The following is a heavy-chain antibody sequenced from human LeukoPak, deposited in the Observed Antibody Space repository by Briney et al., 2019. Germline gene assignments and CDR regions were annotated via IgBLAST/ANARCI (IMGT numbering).Heavy chain of an antibody. CDR2: IYHSGST. CDR3: ARDTNRGYDSPLKAERRSRFDP. Sequence: SETLSLTCTVSGYSISSGYYWGWIRQPPGKGLEWIGSIYHSGSTYYNPSLKSRVTISVDTSKNQFSLKLSSVTAAATAVYYCARDTNRGYDSPLKAERRSRFDPWGQGTLVTVSS. D-gene: IGHD3-22*01. J-gene: IGHJ5*02. V-gene: IGHV4-38-2*02. CDR1: GYSISSGYY.